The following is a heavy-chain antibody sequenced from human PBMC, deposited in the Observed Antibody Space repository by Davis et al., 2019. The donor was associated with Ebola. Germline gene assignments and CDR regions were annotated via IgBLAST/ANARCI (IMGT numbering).Heavy chain of an antibody. Sequence: AASVKVSCKASGYTFTSYYMHWVRQAPGQGLEWMGIINPSGGSTSYAQKFQGRVTMTRDTSTSTVYMELSSLRSEDRAVYYRAGQLGGGGLDYWGQGTLVTVSS. D-gene: IGHD6-13*01. V-gene: IGHV1-46*01. J-gene: IGHJ4*02. CDR2: INPSGGST. CDR3: AGQLGGGGLDY. CDR1: GYTFTSYY.